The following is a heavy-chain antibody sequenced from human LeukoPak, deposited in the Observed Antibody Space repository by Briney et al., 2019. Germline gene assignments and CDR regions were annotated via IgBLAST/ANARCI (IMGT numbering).Heavy chain of an antibody. Sequence: SEALSLTCAVYGGSFSGYYWSWIRQPPGKGLEWIGEINHSGSTNYNPSLKSRVTISVDTSKNQFSLKLSSVTAADTAVYYCARGRYGTRSGRLDYWGQGTLVTVSS. CDR3: ARGRYGTRSGRLDY. CDR1: GGSFSGYY. D-gene: IGHD1-26*01. J-gene: IGHJ4*02. V-gene: IGHV4-34*01. CDR2: INHSGST.